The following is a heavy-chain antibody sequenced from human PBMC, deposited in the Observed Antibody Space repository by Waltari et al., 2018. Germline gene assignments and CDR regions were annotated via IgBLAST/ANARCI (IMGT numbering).Heavy chain of an antibody. J-gene: IGHJ4*02. V-gene: IGHV4-38-2*01. CDR2: IYHSGGT. Sequence: QVQLQEPGPGLVKPSETLSLSCGVSGYSITSGQYWGWIRQPPGKGLEWIGSIYHSGGTHYHPSLKGRVSISVDTATNHFSLNLSSVSAAETAVYYCWSLRTLRGDYWGQGTLVTVSS. CDR3: WSLRTLRGDY. CDR1: GYSITSGQY.